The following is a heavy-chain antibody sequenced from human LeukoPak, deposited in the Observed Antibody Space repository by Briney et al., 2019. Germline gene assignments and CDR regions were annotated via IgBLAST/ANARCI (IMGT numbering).Heavy chain of an antibody. V-gene: IGHV3-53*01. D-gene: IGHD1-26*01. CDR3: ARDSGGTRHIGY. J-gene: IGHJ4*02. CDR1: GFTVNNNF. CDR2: IYSGGST. Sequence: GGSLRLSCAASGFTVNNNFMSWVRQAPGKGLEWVSVIYSGGSTYYADSVRGRFTISRDNSKNTLYLQMNSLRADDTAVYFCARDSGGTRHIGYWGQGTQVTVSS.